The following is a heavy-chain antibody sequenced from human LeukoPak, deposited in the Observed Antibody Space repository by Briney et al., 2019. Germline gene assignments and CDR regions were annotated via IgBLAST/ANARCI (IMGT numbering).Heavy chain of an antibody. CDR1: GFTFSSYG. V-gene: IGHV3-30*18. CDR3: AKLILPVGADLGGDFDY. Sequence: GGSLRLSCAASGFTFSSYGMHWVRQAPGKGLEWVAVISYDGSNKYYADSVKGRFTISRDNSKNTLYLQMNSLRAEDTAVYYCAKLILPVGADLGGDFDYWGQGTLVTVSS. CDR2: ISYDGSNK. J-gene: IGHJ4*02. D-gene: IGHD1-26*01.